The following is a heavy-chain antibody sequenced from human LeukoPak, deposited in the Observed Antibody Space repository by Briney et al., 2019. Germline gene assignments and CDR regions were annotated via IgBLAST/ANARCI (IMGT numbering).Heavy chain of an antibody. Sequence: PGRSLRLSCAASGFTFSSYGMHWVRQAPGKGLEWVAVIWYDGSNKYYADSVKGRFTISRDNSKNTLYLQMNSLRAEDTAIYYCAKTSRGNSGYDSPFDYWGQGTLVTVSS. CDR3: AKTSRGNSGYDSPFDY. D-gene: IGHD5-12*01. CDR1: GFTFSSYG. CDR2: IWYDGSNK. J-gene: IGHJ4*02. V-gene: IGHV3-33*06.